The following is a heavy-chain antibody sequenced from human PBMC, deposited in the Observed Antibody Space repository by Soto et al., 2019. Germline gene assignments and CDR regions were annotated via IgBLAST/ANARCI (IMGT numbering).Heavy chain of an antibody. CDR1: GGSVSGGSYF. D-gene: IGHD1-1*01. CDR3: AREGRMGTFDY. V-gene: IGHV4-61*01. J-gene: IGHJ4*02. CDR2: FYYSGST. Sequence: SETLSLTCTVSGGSVSGGSYFWSWVRQPPGKGLEWIGYFYYSGSTKYNPSLKSRVNILEDTSKNQFSLKLNSVTAADTAVYYCAREGRMGTFDYWGQGALVTVSS.